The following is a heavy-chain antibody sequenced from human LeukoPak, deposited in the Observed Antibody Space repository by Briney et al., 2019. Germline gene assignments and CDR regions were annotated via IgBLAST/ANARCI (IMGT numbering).Heavy chain of an antibody. V-gene: IGHV1-46*01. CDR2: INPSGGST. CDR1: GYTFTSYY. CDR3: ARGGVYCSGGRCPINWFDP. D-gene: IGHD2-15*01. J-gene: IGHJ5*02. Sequence: GASVTVSCKASGYTFTSYYMHWVRQAPGQGLEWMGIINPSGGSTSYAQKFQGRVTMTRDTSTSTVYMELSSLRSEDTAVYYCARGGVYCSGGRCPINWFDPWGQGTLVTVSS.